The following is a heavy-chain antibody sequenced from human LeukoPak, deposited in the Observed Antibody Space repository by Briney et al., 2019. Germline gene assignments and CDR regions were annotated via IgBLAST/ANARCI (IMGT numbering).Heavy chain of an antibody. CDR3: TTGIRGD. J-gene: IGHJ4*02. CDR2: LKSNSDGGTT. V-gene: IGHV3-15*07. CDR1: GFPFAKTW. Sequence: GGSLRLSCAASGFPFAKTWMNWVRQAPGKGLEWVGRLKSNSDGGTTDYAAPVKGRFTISRDDSKNTLFLQMNSLKTEDTAVYYCTTGIRGDCGQGTLVTVSS.